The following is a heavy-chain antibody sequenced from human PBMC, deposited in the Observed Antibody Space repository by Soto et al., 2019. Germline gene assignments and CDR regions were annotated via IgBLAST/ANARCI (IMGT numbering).Heavy chain of an antibody. V-gene: IGHV3-23*01. CDR3: AKGHGPGYYGMDV. CDR1: GFTFSSYA. J-gene: IGHJ6*02. Sequence: EVQLLESGGGLIQPGGSLRLSCAASGFTFSSYAMTWVRQAPGKGLEWVSAVSGRDGNTYYADSVKGRFTVSRDSSKDTLSLQMNSLRAEDTAVYFCAKGHGPGYYGMDVWGPGTTVTVSS. CDR2: VSGRDGNT.